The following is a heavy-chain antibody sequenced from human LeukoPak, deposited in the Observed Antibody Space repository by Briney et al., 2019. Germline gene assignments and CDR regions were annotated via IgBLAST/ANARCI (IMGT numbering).Heavy chain of an antibody. V-gene: IGHV3-30-3*01. CDR3: ARGPDMDPLSPVDY. CDR1: GFTFSSYA. D-gene: IGHD2-15*01. CDR2: ISYDGSNK. J-gene: IGHJ4*02. Sequence: HPGGSLRLSCAASGFTFSSYAMHWVRQAPGKGLEWVAVISYDGSNKYYADSVKGRFTISRDNSKNTLYLQMNSLRAEDTAVYYCARGPDMDPLSPVDYWGQGTLVTVSS.